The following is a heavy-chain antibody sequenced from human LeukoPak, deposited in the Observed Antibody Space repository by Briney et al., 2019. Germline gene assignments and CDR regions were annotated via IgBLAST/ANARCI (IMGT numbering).Heavy chain of an antibody. V-gene: IGHV3-74*01. CDR2: IINDGSYT. Sequence: PGGSLRLSCAASGFTFSPVWMHWVRQAPGKGLMWVSHIINDGSYTTYADSVKGRFTISRDNAKNTVYLQMNSLRAEDTAVYYCATGDKYAPSSWGQGTLVTVSS. CDR3: ATGDKYAPSS. J-gene: IGHJ5*02. D-gene: IGHD2-2*01. CDR1: GFTFSPVW.